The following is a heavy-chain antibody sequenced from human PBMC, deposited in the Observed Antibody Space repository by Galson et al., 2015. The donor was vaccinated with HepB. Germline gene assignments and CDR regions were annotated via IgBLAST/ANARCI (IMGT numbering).Heavy chain of an antibody. CDR2: ISGSGGST. D-gene: IGHD6-13*01. Sequence: SLRLSCAASGFTFSSYAMSWVRQAPGKGLEWVSAISGSGGSTYYADSVKGRFTISRDNSKNTLYLQMNSLRAEDTVVYYCAKGKIAAAGRAPWPHWGQGTLVTVSS. J-gene: IGHJ4*02. CDR1: GFTFSSYA. V-gene: IGHV3-23*01. CDR3: AKGKIAAAGRAPWPH.